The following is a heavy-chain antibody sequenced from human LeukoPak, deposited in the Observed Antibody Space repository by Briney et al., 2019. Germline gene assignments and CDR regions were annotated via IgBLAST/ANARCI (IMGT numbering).Heavy chain of an antibody. CDR1: GGSISSGSYY. CDR2: IYSSGST. CDR3: ARQRGAMVFDY. V-gene: IGHV4-61*02. Sequence: SETLSLTCTVSGGSISSGSYYWSWIRQPAGKGLEWIGRIYSSGSTNYNPSLKSRVTISVDTSKNQFSLKLSSVTAADTAVYYCARQRGAMVFDYWGQGTLVTVSS. J-gene: IGHJ4*02. D-gene: IGHD5-18*01.